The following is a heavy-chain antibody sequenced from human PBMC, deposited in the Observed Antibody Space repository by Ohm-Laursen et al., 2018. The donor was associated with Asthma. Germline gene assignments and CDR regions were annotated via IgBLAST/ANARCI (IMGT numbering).Heavy chain of an antibody. J-gene: IGHJ4*02. CDR2: INPLGYEK. V-gene: IGHV3-7*01. D-gene: IGHD1-26*01. CDR1: GFIFSTYW. CDR3: VTDAWWSYVH. Sequence: SLRLSCAASGFIFSTYWMSWVRQAPGGSLEWVAKINPLGYEKYYMDSVRGRFTVSRDNAKNSLYLEMNSLRVEDTAVYYCVTDAWWSYVHWGLGTLVTVSS.